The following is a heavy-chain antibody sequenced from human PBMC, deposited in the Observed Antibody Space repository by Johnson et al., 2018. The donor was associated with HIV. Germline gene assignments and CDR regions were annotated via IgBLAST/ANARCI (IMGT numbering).Heavy chain of an antibody. CDR3: ARDGSGHAVVVTATRRGYGFGLDM. CDR1: GFTFDDYG. Sequence: EVQLVESGGGVVQPGGSLRLSCAASGFTFDDYGMSWVRQAPGKGLEWVSGINWNGGSTGYADSVKGRFSVSRDNSKNTLYLQMNSLGLGDTAVYYCARDGSGHAVVVTATRRGYGFGLDMWGQGTMVTVSS. J-gene: IGHJ3*02. D-gene: IGHD2-21*02. CDR2: INWNGGST. V-gene: IGHV3-20*04.